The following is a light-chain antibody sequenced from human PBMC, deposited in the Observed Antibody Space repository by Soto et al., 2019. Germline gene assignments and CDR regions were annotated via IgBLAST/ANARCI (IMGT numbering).Light chain of an antibody. CDR2: GAS. CDR1: QSVSSN. CDR3: QQYNNWRWT. V-gene: IGKV3-15*01. J-gene: IGKJ1*01. Sequence: EIVMTQSPATLSVSPGERATLSCRASQSVSSNLAWYQQKPGQAPRLLIYGASTRATGIPARLSGSGSGTEFTLTISSLKSEDFAVYYCQQYNNWRWTFGQGTKVEIK.